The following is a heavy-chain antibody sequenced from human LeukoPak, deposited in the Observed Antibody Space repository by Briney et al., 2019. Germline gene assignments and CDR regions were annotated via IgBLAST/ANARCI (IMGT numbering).Heavy chain of an antibody. J-gene: IGHJ5*02. Sequence: ASVKVSCKASGGTFSSYAISWVRQAPGQGLEWMGWINTNTGNPTYAQGFTGRFVFSLDTSVSTAYLQISSLKAEDTAVYYCARDRGYCTNGVCYTVNWFDPWGQGTLVTVSS. CDR1: GGTFSSYA. D-gene: IGHD2-8*01. V-gene: IGHV7-4-1*02. CDR3: ARDRGYCTNGVCYTVNWFDP. CDR2: INTNTGNP.